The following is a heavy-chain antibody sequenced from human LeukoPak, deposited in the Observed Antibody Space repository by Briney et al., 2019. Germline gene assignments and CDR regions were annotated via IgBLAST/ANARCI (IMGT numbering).Heavy chain of an antibody. J-gene: IGHJ5*02. Sequence: SETLSLTCTVSGGSISSYYWSWIRQPAGKGLEWIGRIYTSGSTNYNPSLKSRVTMSVDTSKNQFSLKLSSVTAADTAVYYCARFVRGPVARYCSRTSCSGSGWFDPWGQGTLVTVSS. D-gene: IGHD2-2*01. CDR3: ARFVRGPVARYCSRTSCSGSGWFDP. V-gene: IGHV4-4*07. CDR2: IYTSGST. CDR1: GGSISSYY.